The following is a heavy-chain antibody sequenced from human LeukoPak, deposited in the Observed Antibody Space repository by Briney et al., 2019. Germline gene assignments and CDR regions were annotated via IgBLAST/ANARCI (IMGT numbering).Heavy chain of an antibody. Sequence: ASVKVSCKASGYTFTSYGISWVRQAPGQGLEWMGWINAYNGNTNYPQKLQGRVTMTTDTSTSTAYMELRSLRSDDTAVYYCARDARSRATEFDYWSQGTLVIVCS. J-gene: IGHJ4*02. D-gene: IGHD5-12*01. CDR3: ARDARSRATEFDY. CDR2: INAYNGNT. V-gene: IGHV1-18*01. CDR1: GYTFTSYG.